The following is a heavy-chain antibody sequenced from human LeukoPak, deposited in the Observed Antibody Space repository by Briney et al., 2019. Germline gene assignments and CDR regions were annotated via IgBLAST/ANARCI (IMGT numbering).Heavy chain of an antibody. D-gene: IGHD3-9*01. J-gene: IGHJ5*02. CDR1: GYTFTGYY. CDR3: ARVPTILGWFDP. Sequence: ASVKVSCKASGYTFTGYYMHWLRQAPGQGLEWMGWINPNSGGTNYAQKFQGRVTMTRDTSISTAYMELSRLRSDDTAVYYCARVPTILGWFDPWGQGTLVTVSS. CDR2: INPNSGGT. V-gene: IGHV1-2*02.